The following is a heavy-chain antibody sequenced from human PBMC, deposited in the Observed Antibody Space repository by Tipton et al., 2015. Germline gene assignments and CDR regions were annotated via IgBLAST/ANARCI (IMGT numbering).Heavy chain of an antibody. D-gene: IGHD3-22*01. CDR1: GFTFSSHA. V-gene: IGHV3-30*01. Sequence: RSLRLSCEASGFTFSSHAMHWVRQAPGKGPEWLAVISNDGARIHYADSLKGRITISRDTSKNTLYLQMNSLRAEDTALYYCAKEGYDSSRYAEYLQHWGQGTLVTVSS. J-gene: IGHJ1*01. CDR3: AKEGYDSSRYAEYLQH. CDR2: ISNDGARI.